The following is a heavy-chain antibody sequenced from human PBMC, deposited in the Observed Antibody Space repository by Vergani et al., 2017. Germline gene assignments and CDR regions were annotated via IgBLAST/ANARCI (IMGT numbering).Heavy chain of an antibody. CDR1: GYNFTNYW. Sequence: ELQLVQSGAEVKKPGESLKISCKGSGYNFTNYWIGWVRQMPGKGLEYMGIIYPGDSDPRYRPSFQGQVTISADKSISTAYLQWSSLQASDTAIYYCARTLYNWNGAAGYWGQGTLVTVSS. J-gene: IGHJ4*02. CDR3: ARTLYNWNGAAGY. D-gene: IGHD1-1*01. V-gene: IGHV5-51*03. CDR2: IYPGDSDP.